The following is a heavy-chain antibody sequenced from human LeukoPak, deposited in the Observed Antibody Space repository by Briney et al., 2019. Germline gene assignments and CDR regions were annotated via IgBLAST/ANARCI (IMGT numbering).Heavy chain of an antibody. D-gene: IGHD2-2*01. J-gene: IGHJ3*02. CDR2: ISGSGSA. CDR1: GFTLSSYA. CDR3: AKEGYCSSTSCYVEAFDI. Sequence: GGSLRLSCAASGFTLSSYAMNWVRQAPGKGLEWVPGISGSGSAYYADSVKGRFTISRDNSKNTLYLQMNSLRAEDTAVYYCAKEGYCSSTSCYVEAFDIWGQGTMVTVSS. V-gene: IGHV3-23*01.